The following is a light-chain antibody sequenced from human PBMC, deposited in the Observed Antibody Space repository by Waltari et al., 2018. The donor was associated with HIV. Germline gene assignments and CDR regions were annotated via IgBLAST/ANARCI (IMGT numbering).Light chain of an antibody. CDR2: EVT. CDR1: SSEVGGYNY. V-gene: IGLV2-14*03. Sequence: QSALTQPAPAPWSHGQSIPFPSIGTSSEVGGYNYVPWYQQLPGKAPKLLIYEVTSRPSGVSNRFSGSKSANTASLTISGLQAEDEADYYCISYTKSGTYVFGTGTKVTV. CDR3: ISYTKSGTYV. J-gene: IGLJ1*01.